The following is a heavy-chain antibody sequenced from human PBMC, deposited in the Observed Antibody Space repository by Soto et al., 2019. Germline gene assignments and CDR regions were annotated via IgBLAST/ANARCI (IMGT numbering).Heavy chain of an antibody. J-gene: IGHJ5*02. D-gene: IGHD3-10*01. CDR3: AKVGPYDSGSYMFRHDGFDP. Sequence: GGSLRLSCAASGFSVRSSQMSWVRQAPGKGLEWVSVIFIDGTTHYGVSVKGRFTISRGSARNTLYLQMNGLRVDDTAVYYCAKVGPYDSGSYMFRHDGFDPWGQGTQVTVS. CDR2: IFIDGTT. CDR1: GFSVRSSQ. V-gene: IGHV3-53*01.